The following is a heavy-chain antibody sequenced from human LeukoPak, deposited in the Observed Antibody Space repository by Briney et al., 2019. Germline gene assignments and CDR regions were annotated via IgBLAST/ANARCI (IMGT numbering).Heavy chain of an antibody. D-gene: IGHD6-13*01. CDR1: GYTFTGYY. CDR3: AGGVKAAHYYFDY. J-gene: IGHJ4*02. V-gene: IGHV1-2*02. CDR2: INPNSGGT. Sequence: ASVKVSCKASGYTFTGYYMHWVRQAPGQGLEWMGWINPNSGGTNYAQKFQGRVTMTRDTSISTAYMELSRLRSDDTAVYYCAGGVKAAHYYFDYWGQGTLVTVSS.